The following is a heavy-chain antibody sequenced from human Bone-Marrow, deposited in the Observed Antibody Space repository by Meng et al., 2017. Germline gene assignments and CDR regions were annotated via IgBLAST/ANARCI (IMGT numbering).Heavy chain of an antibody. J-gene: IGHJ4*02. CDR1: GGSFSGYY. V-gene: IGHV4-34*01. CDR2: INHSGST. D-gene: IGHD5-18*01. Sequence: QQQQWGAGLLKPSETLSLTCAVYGGSFSGYYWSWIRQPPGKGLEWIGEINHSGSTNYNPSLKSRVTISVDTSKNQFSLKLSSVTAADTAVYYCARGSWLQLWLQNYWGQGTLVTVSS. CDR3: ARGSWLQLWLQNY.